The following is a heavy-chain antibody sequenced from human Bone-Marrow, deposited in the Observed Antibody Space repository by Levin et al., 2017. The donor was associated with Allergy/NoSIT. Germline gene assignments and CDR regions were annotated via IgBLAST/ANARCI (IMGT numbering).Heavy chain of an antibody. CDR2: ISSSSNTM. CDR1: GFTFSSYS. D-gene: IGHD6-13*01. CDR3: ARKRGSSWYLWFDP. Sequence: GGSLRLSCAASGFTFSSYSMNWVRQAPGKGLEWISYISSSSNTMYYADSVKGRFTISRDNAKNSLFLQMSSLRAEDTAVYYCARKRGSSWYLWFDPWGQGTMVTVSS. V-gene: IGHV3-48*04. J-gene: IGHJ3*01.